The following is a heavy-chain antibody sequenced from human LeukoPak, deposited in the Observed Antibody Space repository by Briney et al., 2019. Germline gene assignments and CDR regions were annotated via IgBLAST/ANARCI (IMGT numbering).Heavy chain of an antibody. CDR2: IYSGGST. CDR3: ARDRRDGYRGYYFDY. CDR1: GFTVSSNY. V-gene: IGHV3-53*01. J-gene: IGHJ4*02. Sequence: GGSLRLSCAASGFTVSSNYMSWVRQALGKGLEWVSVIYSGGSTYYADSVKGRFTISRDNSKNTLYLQMNSLRAEDTAVYYCARDRRDGYRGYYFDYWGQGTLVTVSS. D-gene: IGHD5-24*01.